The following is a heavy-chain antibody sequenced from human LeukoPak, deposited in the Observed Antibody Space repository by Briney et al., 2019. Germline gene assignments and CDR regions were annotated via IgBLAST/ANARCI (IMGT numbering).Heavy chain of an antibody. D-gene: IGHD3-22*01. V-gene: IGHV5-51*01. Sequence: GEALKISCKGSGYSFTSYWIGWVRQMPGKGLEGMGIIYPGNSDTRYSPSFQGQVTISAEKSVSTASLQWSSLKASDTAMYSCARVAGDDSSGYYHWADAFDIWGQGTMVTVSS. CDR3: ARVAGDDSSGYYHWADAFDI. CDR1: GYSFTSYW. J-gene: IGHJ3*02. CDR2: IYPGNSDT.